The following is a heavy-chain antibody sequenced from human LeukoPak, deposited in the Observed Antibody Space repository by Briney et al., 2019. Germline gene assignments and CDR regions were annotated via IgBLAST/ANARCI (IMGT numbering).Heavy chain of an antibody. Sequence: ASVKVSCKASGGTFSTYAITWVRQAPGQGLEWMGGIIPIFGITNYAQKFQGRVTITTDESTNTAYMELSSLRSEDTAVYYCARGTYSGNYYFDYWGQGTMVTVSS. D-gene: IGHD1-26*01. CDR3: ARGTYSGNYYFDY. V-gene: IGHV1-69*05. CDR2: IIPIFGIT. CDR1: GGTFSTYA. J-gene: IGHJ4*02.